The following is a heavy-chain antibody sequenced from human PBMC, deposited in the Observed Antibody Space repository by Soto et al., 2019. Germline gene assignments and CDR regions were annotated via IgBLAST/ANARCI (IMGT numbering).Heavy chain of an antibody. CDR3: ARRSSGWYVPY. Sequence: GGSLRLSCAASGFTFSSYAMSWVRQAPGKGLEWVSAISGSGGSTYYADSVKGRFTISRDNSKNTLYLQMNSLRAEDTALYYCARRSSGWYVPYWGQGRPVTVSS. D-gene: IGHD6-19*01. J-gene: IGHJ4*02. V-gene: IGHV3-23*01. CDR2: ISGSGGST. CDR1: GFTFSSYA.